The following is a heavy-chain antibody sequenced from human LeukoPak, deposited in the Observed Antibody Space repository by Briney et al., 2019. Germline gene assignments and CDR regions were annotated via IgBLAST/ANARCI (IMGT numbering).Heavy chain of an antibody. D-gene: IGHD2-15*01. CDR1: GYTFTGYY. V-gene: IGHV1-2*02. CDR3: ARDRYCSGGSCYGGRAFDI. CDR2: INPNSGGT. J-gene: IGHJ3*02. Sequence: ASVKVSCKASGYTFTGYYMHWVRQAPGQGPEWMGWINPNSGGTNYAQKFQGRVTMTRDTSISTAYMELSRLRSDDTAVYYCARDRYCSGGSCYGGRAFDIWGQGTMVTVSS.